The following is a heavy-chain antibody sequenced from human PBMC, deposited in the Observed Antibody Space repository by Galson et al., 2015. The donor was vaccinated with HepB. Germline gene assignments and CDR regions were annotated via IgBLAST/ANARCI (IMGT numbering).Heavy chain of an antibody. V-gene: IGHV3-7*01. Sequence: SLRLSCAASGFTFRSYWMNWVRQAPGKGLEWVANIKQDGGEIYYVDSVRGRFTISRDNAKNSLYLQMNSLRAEDTAVYYCARDPRPSYYDFWSGYVKGDYHSCAMDVWGQGTTVTVSS. CDR3: ARDPRPSYYDFWSGYVKGDYHSCAMDV. CDR2: IKQDGGEI. CDR1: GFTFRSYW. D-gene: IGHD3-3*01. J-gene: IGHJ6*02.